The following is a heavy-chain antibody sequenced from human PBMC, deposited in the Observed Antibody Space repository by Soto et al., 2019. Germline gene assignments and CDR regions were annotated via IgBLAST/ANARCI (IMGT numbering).Heavy chain of an antibody. J-gene: IGHJ4*02. CDR3: ASHHLEYYYDIRTGYFDY. V-gene: IGHV1-69*12. Sequence: QVQLVQSGAEVKKPRSSVKVSCKASGGTFSSYAISWVRQAPGQGLEWLGGIIPIFGTAHYAQKFQGRVTITADESTSTAYRELSSLRSEDTAVYYCASHHLEYYYDIRTGYFDYWGQGTLVTVA. D-gene: IGHD3-22*01. CDR2: IIPIFGTA. CDR1: GGTFSSYA.